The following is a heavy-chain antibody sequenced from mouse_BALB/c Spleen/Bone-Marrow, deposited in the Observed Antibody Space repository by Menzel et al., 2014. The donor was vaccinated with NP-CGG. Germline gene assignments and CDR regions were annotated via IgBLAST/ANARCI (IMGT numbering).Heavy chain of an antibody. V-gene: IGHV1-39*01. CDR3: ARSGDLAWFAY. J-gene: IGHJ3*01. CDR1: GYSLTGYN. D-gene: IGHD3-2*02. Sequence: LVESGPELEKAGASVKISCKASGYSLTGYNMNWVKQSNGKSLAWIGNIDPYYGGTSYNQKFKGKATLPVIKSSSTAYVQLKSLRSEDSAVYYYARSGDLAWFAYWGQGTPVSASA. CDR2: IDPYYGGT.